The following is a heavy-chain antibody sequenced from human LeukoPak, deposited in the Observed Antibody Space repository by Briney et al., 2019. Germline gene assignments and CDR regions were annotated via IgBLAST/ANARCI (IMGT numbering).Heavy chain of an antibody. V-gene: IGHV3-30-3*01. J-gene: IGHJ5*02. CDR1: GLTFSTLA. Sequence: GGSLRLSCAASGLTFSTLAFHWVRQAPGKGLEWLAIISYDGNSKFYADSVRGRFTISRDNAKNSLYLQMSSLRAEDTAVYYCARDLISSISRGWFDPWGQGTLVTVSS. D-gene: IGHD6-13*01. CDR2: ISYDGNSK. CDR3: ARDLISSISRGWFDP.